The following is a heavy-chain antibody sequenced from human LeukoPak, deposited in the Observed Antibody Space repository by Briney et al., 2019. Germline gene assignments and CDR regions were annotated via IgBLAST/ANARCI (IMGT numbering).Heavy chain of an antibody. V-gene: IGHV4-61*02. Sequence: SQTLSLTCTVSGGSISSGTYYWTWIRQPAGKGLEWIGRIYTTGSTNYNPSLKSRVTMSTDTSKNQFFLKLSSVTAADTAVYYCARVTTGGYYNCWGQGTLVTVSS. D-gene: IGHD3-22*01. CDR2: IYTTGST. CDR3: ARVTTGGYYNC. CDR1: GGSISSGTYY. J-gene: IGHJ4*02.